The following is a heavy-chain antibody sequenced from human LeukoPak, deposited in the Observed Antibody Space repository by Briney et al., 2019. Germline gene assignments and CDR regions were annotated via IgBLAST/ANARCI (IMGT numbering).Heavy chain of an antibody. D-gene: IGHD3-22*01. CDR2: IKQDGSEK. V-gene: IGHV3-7*01. CDR3: ARDHSSGYYGY. Sequence: GGSLRLSCAASGFTFSSYWMSWVRQAPGKGLDWVANIKQDGSEKYYVDSVKGRFTISRDNAKNSLYLQMNSLGAEDTAVYYCARDHSSGYYGYWGQGTLVTVSS. CDR1: GFTFSSYW. J-gene: IGHJ4*02.